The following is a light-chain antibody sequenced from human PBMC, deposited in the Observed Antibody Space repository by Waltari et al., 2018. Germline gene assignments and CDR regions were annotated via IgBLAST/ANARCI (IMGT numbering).Light chain of an antibody. CDR1: QRVSNY. CDR2: SAS. J-gene: IGKJ1*01. CDR3: QQRSNGPRT. Sequence: DIVLTQSPDTLSLSPGERATLSCRASQRVSNYLAWYQRKPGQAPRRLIYSASYRATGVPARCSGSGSWTDFTLTISSLEPEEFAVYYCQQRSNGPRTFGQGTKVEIK. V-gene: IGKV3-11*01.